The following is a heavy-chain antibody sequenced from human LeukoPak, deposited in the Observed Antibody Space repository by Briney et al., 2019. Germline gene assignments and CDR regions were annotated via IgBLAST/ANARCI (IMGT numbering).Heavy chain of an antibody. CDR1: GFTFSSYA. D-gene: IGHD5-12*01. V-gene: IGHV3-23*01. Sequence: GGSLRLSCAASGFTFSSYAMSWVRQAPGKGLEWVSGISDSGSTAFYADSVKGRFTSSRDNPKSTLYLQMNSLRAEDTAVYYCAKDIQTWPRFPDYWGQGTLVTVSS. CDR2: ISDSGSTA. J-gene: IGHJ4*02. CDR3: AKDIQTWPRFPDY.